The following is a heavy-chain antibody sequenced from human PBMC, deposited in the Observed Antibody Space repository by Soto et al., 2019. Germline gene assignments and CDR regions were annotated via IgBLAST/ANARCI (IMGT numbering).Heavy chain of an antibody. V-gene: IGHV2-26*01. CDR3: ARIQRISMIVVSKPYFDY. CDR2: IFSNDEK. Sequence: PTLVNPTDTLTLTCTVSGFSLSNPRMGVSWIRQPPGKALEWLAHIFSNDEKSYSTSLKSRLTISRDTSKSQVVLTMTNMDPVDTATYYCARIQRISMIVVSKPYFDYWGQGALVTVSS. D-gene: IGHD3-22*01. CDR1: GFSLSNPRMG. J-gene: IGHJ4*02.